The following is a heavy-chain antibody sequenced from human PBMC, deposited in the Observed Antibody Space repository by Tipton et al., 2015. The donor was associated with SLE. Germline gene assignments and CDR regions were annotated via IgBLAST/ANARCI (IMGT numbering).Heavy chain of an antibody. V-gene: IGHV4-59*11. CDR3: ARRGSTPAAAGHDAFDI. CDR1: GGSISSHY. J-gene: IGHJ3*02. CDR2: IYYSGST. Sequence: TLSLTCTVSGGSISSHYWSWIRQPPGKGLGWIGYIYYSGSTNYNPSLKSRVTISVDTSKNQFSLKLSSVTAADTAVYYCARRGSTPAAAGHDAFDIWGQGTMVTVSS. D-gene: IGHD6-13*01.